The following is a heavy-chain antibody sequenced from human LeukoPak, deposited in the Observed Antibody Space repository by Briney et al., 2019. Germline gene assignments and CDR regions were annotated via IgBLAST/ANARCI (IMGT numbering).Heavy chain of an antibody. CDR2: ISESGGTV. D-gene: IGHD5-24*01. CDR3: ARGRSRDGYAY. V-gene: IGHV3-48*03. Sequence: GGSLRLSCAASGFTFSSYEMNWVRQAPGKGLDWVSCISESGGTVYYADSVKGRFTISRDNAKNSLNLQMDSLRGEDTAVYFCARGRSRDGYAYWGQGTLVTVSS. CDR1: GFTFSSYE. J-gene: IGHJ4*02.